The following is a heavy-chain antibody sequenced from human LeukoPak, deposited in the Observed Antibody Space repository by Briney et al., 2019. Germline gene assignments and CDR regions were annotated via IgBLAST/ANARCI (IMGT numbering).Heavy chain of an antibody. CDR2: ISYDESNK. D-gene: IGHD6-13*01. V-gene: IGHV3-30*04. CDR1: GFTFSTYP. Sequence: PGGSLRLSCAASGFTFSTYPMYWVRQAPGKGLEWVAVISYDESNKYYADSVKGRFTVSRDNSKNTLSLQMNSLRAEDTAVYYCVRVRDSSNWYVFDVWGQGTMVTVSS. CDR3: VRVRDSSNWYVFDV. J-gene: IGHJ3*01.